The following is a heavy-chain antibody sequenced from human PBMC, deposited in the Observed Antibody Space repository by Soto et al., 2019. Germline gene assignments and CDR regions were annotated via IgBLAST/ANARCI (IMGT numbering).Heavy chain of an antibody. CDR3: AKDRTAGYSYGYVDY. D-gene: IGHD5-18*01. CDR2: ISGRGGST. CDR1: GFTYSNYA. V-gene: IGHV3-23*01. Sequence: GGSLRLSCAASGFTYSNYAMSWVRQAPGKGLQWVATISGRGGSTYYADSVKGRFTVSRDNSKNTLYLQMNSLRAEDTAVFYCAKDRTAGYSYGYVDYWGPGILVTVSS. J-gene: IGHJ4*02.